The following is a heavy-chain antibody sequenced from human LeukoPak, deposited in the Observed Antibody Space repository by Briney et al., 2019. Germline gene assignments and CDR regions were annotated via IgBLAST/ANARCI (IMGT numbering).Heavy chain of an antibody. CDR3: AKGGYSYGYGLYFDY. CDR1: GFTFSSYG. CDR2: ISYDGSNK. D-gene: IGHD5-18*01. J-gene: IGHJ4*02. V-gene: IGHV3-30*18. Sequence: GRSLRLSCAASGFTFSSYGMHWVRQAPGKGLAWVAVISYDGSNKYYADSVKGRFTISRDNSKNTLYLQMNSLRAEDTAVYYCAKGGYSYGYGLYFDYWGQGTLVTVSS.